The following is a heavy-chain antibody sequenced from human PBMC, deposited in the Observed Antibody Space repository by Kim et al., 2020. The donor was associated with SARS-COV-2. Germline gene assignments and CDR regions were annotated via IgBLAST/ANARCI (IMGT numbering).Heavy chain of an antibody. CDR3: ARGSTLWFGEPIYSDY. CDR2: IYTSGST. J-gene: IGHJ4*02. V-gene: IGHV4-4*07. Sequence: SETLSLTCTVSGGSISSYYWSWIRQPAGKGLEWIGRIYTSGSTNYNPSLKSRVTMSVDTSKNQFSLKLSSVTAADTAVYYCARGSTLWFGEPIYSDYWGQGTLVTVSS. CDR1: GGSISSYY. D-gene: IGHD3-10*01.